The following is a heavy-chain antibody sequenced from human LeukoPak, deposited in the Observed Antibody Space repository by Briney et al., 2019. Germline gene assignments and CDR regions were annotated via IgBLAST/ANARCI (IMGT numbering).Heavy chain of an antibody. D-gene: IGHD1-26*01. CDR1: GGTFSSHA. Sequence: WASVKVSCKASGGTFSSHAISWVRQAPGQGLEWMGGIIPIFGTANYAQKFQGRVTITADESTSTAYKELSSLRSEDTAVYYCARPQVGADAPRGTYYYYMDVWGKGTTVTVSS. J-gene: IGHJ6*03. CDR3: ARPQVGADAPRGTYYYYMDV. V-gene: IGHV1-69*13. CDR2: IIPIFGTA.